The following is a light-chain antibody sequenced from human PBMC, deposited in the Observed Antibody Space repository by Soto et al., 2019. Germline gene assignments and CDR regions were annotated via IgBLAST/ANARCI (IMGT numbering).Light chain of an antibody. V-gene: IGKV1-39*01. J-gene: IGKJ5*01. CDR2: AAS. CDR1: QSISSY. CDR3: QQSYSTPPT. Sequence: DIQMTQSPSSLSASVGDRVTITCRASQSISSYLNWYQQKPGKAPKLLIYAASSLQSGVPSSFSGSGSGTDFSLTISSLKPEDFATYYCQQSYSTPPTFGQGTRLEIK.